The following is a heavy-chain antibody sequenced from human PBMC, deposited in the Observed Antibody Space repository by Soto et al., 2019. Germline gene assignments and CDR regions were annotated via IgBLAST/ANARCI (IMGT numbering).Heavy chain of an antibody. CDR2: VSYDGSNK. CDR1: GFTFSSYG. CDR3: ARQDYGGNTHYWYFDL. J-gene: IGHJ2*01. V-gene: IGHV3-30*03. D-gene: IGHD4-17*01. Sequence: QVQLVESGGGVVQPGRSLRLSCAASGFTFSSYGMHWVRQAPGKGLEWVAVVSYDGSNKYYADSVKGRFTISRDNSKNKMNLQMNSLRAEDTAMYYCARQDYGGNTHYWYFDLWGRGTLVTVSS.